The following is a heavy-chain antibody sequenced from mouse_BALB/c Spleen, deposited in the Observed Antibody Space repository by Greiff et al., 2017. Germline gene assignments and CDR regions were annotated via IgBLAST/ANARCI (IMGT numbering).Heavy chain of an antibody. CDR3: NAGNYGSSSGY. Sequence: VQLQQSGAELVRSGASVKLSCTASGFNIKDYYMHWVKQRPEQGLEWIGWIDPENGDTEYAPKFQGKATMTADTSSNAAYLQLGSLTSEDTAVYYSNAGNYGSSSGYWGQGTTLTVSA. J-gene: IGHJ2*01. V-gene: IGHV14-4*02. CDR1: GFNIKDYY. D-gene: IGHD1-1*01. CDR2: IDPENGDT.